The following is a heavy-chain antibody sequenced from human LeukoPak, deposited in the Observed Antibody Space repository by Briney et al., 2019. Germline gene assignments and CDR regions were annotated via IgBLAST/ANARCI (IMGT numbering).Heavy chain of an antibody. CDR2: INPNSSGT. CDR3: ARGRIAAAGTRGYFQH. CDR1: GYTFTGYY. V-gene: IGHV1-2*02. Sequence: ASVKVSCKASGYTFTGYYMHWVRQAPGQGLEWMGWINPNSSGTNYAQKFQGRVTMNRDTSISTAYMELSRLRSDDTAVYYCARGRIAAAGTRGYFQHWGQGTLVTVSS. D-gene: IGHD6-13*01. J-gene: IGHJ1*01.